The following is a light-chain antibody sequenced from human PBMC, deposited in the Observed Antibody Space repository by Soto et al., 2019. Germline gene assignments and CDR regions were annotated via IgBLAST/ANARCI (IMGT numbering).Light chain of an antibody. V-gene: IGKV3-20*01. Sequence: EFVLTQSPGTLSLSPGETATLSCRASESIINDYSAWYQQRPGQQPILHNYTTSKRAPGIPDRFSGSGSGTDFTLTISTLEPEDFAVYFCQQYGRSPLVGHGTRLEIK. CDR2: TTS. CDR3: QQYGRSPL. CDR1: ESIINDY. J-gene: IGKJ5*01.